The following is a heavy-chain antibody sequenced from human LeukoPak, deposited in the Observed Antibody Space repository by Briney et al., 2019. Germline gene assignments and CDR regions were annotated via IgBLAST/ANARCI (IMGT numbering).Heavy chain of an antibody. Sequence: GGSLRLSCAASGFTFSDYYMSWIRQVPGKGLEWVSYIGLTDTTIYYADSLKGRFAISRDNAKNPLYLHTHSLRAEDTAIYYCARLKLGYWYFDLWGRGTLLTVSS. J-gene: IGHJ2*01. CDR2: IGLTDTTI. CDR1: GFTFSDYY. D-gene: IGHD7-27*01. CDR3: ARLKLGYWYFDL. V-gene: IGHV3-11*01.